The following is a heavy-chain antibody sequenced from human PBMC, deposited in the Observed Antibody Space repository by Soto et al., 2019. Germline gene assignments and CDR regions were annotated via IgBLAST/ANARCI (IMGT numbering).Heavy chain of an antibody. Sequence: QVQLQQWGAGLLKPSETLSLTCAVYGGSFSGYYWSWIRQPPGKGLEWIGEINHSGSTNYNPSLKGRATISVDTSKNQFSLKLSSVTAADTAVYYCARLYYYYYGMDVWGQGTTVTVSS. J-gene: IGHJ6*02. CDR1: GGSFSGYY. CDR3: ARLYYYYYGMDV. V-gene: IGHV4-34*01. CDR2: INHSGST.